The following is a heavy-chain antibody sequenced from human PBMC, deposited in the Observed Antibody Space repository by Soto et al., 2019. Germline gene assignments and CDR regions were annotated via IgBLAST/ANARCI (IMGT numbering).Heavy chain of an antibody. J-gene: IGHJ6*02. CDR1: GFTFSSYG. V-gene: IGHV3-33*01. Sequence: GGSLRLSCAASGFTFSSYGMHWVRQAPGKGLEWVAVIWYDGSNKYYADSVKGRFTISRDNSKNTLYLQMNSLRAEDTAVYYCARDYSSYTPAYGMDVWGQGTTVTVSS. CDR2: IWYDGSNK. CDR3: ARDYSSYTPAYGMDV. D-gene: IGHD6-6*01.